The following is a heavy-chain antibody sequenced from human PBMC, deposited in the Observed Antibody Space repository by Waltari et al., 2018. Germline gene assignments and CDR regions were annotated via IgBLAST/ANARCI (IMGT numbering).Heavy chain of an antibody. V-gene: IGHV3-23*01. CDR2: ITGRGSNT. CDR3: ARGYLRGWEQIGH. D-gene: IGHD6-19*01. CDR1: GFTLSEYV. J-gene: IGHJ1*01. Sequence: EVQLLESGGGLARPGGSLRLSCAASGFTLSEYVMTWVRQTPGKGMGWVSSITGRGSNTYYADSVKGRFSISRDNSKNTLYLQMDSLRVGDTAMYYCARGYLRGWEQIGHWGQGTLVTVSS.